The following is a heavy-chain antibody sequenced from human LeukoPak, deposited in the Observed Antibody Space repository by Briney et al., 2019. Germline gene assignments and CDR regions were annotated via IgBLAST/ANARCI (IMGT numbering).Heavy chain of an antibody. D-gene: IGHD6-13*01. CDR3: ARGGAAADYSDY. Sequence: SVQVSCKASGGTFSSYAISWVRQAPGQGLEWMGGIIPIFGTANYAQKLQGRVTITADESTSTAYMELSSLRSEDTAVYYCARGGAAADYSDYWGQGTLVTVSS. CDR2: IIPIFGTA. J-gene: IGHJ4*02. CDR1: GGTFSSYA. V-gene: IGHV1-69*01.